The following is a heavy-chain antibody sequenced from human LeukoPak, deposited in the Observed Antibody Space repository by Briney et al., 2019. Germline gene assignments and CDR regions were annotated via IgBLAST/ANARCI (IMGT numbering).Heavy chain of an antibody. CDR1: GYTFISYA. J-gene: IGHJ4*02. Sequence: GASVQVSCKASGYTFISYAINWVRQAPGQGLEWMGWISAYNGNTNYAQKVQGRVTMTTDTSTSTAYMEVRSLRSDDTAVYYCARRPRDEMFLTADYCGQGTLVTVSS. V-gene: IGHV1-18*01. CDR2: ISAYNGNT. D-gene: IGHD3-10*02. CDR3: ARRPRDEMFLTADY.